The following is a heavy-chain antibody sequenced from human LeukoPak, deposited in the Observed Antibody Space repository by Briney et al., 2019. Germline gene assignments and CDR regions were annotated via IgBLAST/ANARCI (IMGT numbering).Heavy chain of an antibody. Sequence: GSSVKLSCKASGGTFSSYAIIWVRQAPGQGLEWMGGIIPIFGTANYAQKFQGRVTITADESTSTASMELSSLRSEDTAVYYCALYPHDFWSCCQLDYWGQGTLVTVSS. CDR1: GGTFSSYA. V-gene: IGHV1-69*01. D-gene: IGHD3-3*01. CDR2: IIPIFGTA. J-gene: IGHJ4*02. CDR3: ALYPHDFWSCCQLDY.